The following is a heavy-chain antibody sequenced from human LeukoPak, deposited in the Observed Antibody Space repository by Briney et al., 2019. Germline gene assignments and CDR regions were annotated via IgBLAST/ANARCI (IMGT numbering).Heavy chain of an antibody. CDR2: ISYDGSNK. V-gene: IGHV3-30-3*01. J-gene: IGHJ4*02. CDR3: ARDPFSVDY. Sequence: PGGSLRLSCAASGFTFSSYAMHWVRQAPGKGLEWVAVISYDGSNKYYADSVKGRFTISRDNSKNTLYLQMNSLGAEDTAVYYCARDPFSVDYWGQGTLVTVSS. CDR1: GFTFSSYA.